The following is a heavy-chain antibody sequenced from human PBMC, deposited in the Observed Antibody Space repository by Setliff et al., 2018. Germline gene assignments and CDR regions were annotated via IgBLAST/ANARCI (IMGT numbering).Heavy chain of an antibody. J-gene: IGHJ4*02. D-gene: IGHD6-13*01. V-gene: IGHV4-39*01. Sequence: SETLSLTCTVSRGSISSSGYYWVWIRQPPGKGLEWIGSIYSGGNTYNSASLKSRVTISVDTSKNQFSLRLSSVTAADTAVYYCATSGQHLVPIDYWGQGTLVTVSS. CDR1: RGSISSSGYY. CDR3: ATSGQHLVPIDY. CDR2: IYSGGNT.